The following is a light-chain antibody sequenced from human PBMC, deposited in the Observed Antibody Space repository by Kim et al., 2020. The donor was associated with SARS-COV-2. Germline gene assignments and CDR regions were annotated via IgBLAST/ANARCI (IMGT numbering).Light chain of an antibody. V-gene: IGKV3-20*01. CDR3: QQYDMSPLT. J-gene: IGKJ4*01. CDR2: GAS. Sequence: SPGERATLSCRASQSVSSSYLAWYQQKPGQAPRLLIYGASSRATGIPDRCSGSESGTDFTLTISRLEPEDFAVYYCQQYDMSPLTFGGGTKVDIK. CDR1: QSVSSSY.